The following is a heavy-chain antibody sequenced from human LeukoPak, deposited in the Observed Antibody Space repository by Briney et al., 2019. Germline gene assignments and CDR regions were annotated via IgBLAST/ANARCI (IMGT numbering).Heavy chain of an antibody. D-gene: IGHD2-2*02. Sequence: ASVKVSCKASGYTFTGYYMHWVRQAPGQGLEWMGWINPNSGGTNYAQKFQGRVTMTRDTSISTAYMELSRLRSDDTAVYYCARDANLYCSSTSCYMPLGYWGQGTLVTVSS. J-gene: IGHJ4*02. CDR3: ARDANLYCSSTSCYMPLGY. V-gene: IGHV1-2*02. CDR1: GYTFTGYY. CDR2: INPNSGGT.